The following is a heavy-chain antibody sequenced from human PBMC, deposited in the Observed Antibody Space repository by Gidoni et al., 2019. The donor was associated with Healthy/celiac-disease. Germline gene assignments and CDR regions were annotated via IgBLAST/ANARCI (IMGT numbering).Heavy chain of an antibody. CDR2: IYYSGST. D-gene: IGHD5-12*01. Sequence: QLQLQESGPGLVKPSETLSLTGTVSGGSISSSSYYWGWIRQPPGKGLEWIGSIYYSGSTYYNPSLKSRVTISVDTSKNQFSLKLSSVTAADTAVYYCARRRGSGYEYMDXWGQGTLVTVS. V-gene: IGHV4-39*01. J-gene: IGHJ4*02. CDR3: ARRRGSGYEYMDX. CDR1: GGSISSSSYY.